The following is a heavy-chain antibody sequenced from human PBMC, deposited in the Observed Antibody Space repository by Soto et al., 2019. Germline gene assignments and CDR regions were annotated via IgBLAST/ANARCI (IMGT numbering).Heavy chain of an antibody. CDR1: GGSISSGGYY. CDR3: ARDIPLADIVLVPAAIGYYYYYGMDV. V-gene: IGHV4-31*03. D-gene: IGHD2-2*01. J-gene: IGHJ6*02. CDR2: IYYSGST. Sequence: SETLSLTCTVSGGSISSGGYYWSWIRQHPGKGLEWIGYIYYSGSTYYNPSLKSRVTISVDTSKNQFSLKLSSVTAADTAVYYCARDIPLADIVLVPAAIGYYYYYGMDVWGQGTTVTVSS.